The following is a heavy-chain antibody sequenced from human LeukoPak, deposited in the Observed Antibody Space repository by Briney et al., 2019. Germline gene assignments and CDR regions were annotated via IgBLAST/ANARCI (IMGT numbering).Heavy chain of an antibody. Sequence: PSETLSLTCTISGGSISSGDYYWSWIRQPPGKGLEWIGYIYYSGSTYYNPSLKSRVTISVDTSKNQFSLKLSSVTAADTAVYYCARDEADYGDYASRAFDIWGQGTMVTVSS. CDR2: IYYSGST. CDR1: GGSISSGDYY. CDR3: ARDEADYGDYASRAFDI. D-gene: IGHD4-17*01. V-gene: IGHV4-30-4*01. J-gene: IGHJ3*02.